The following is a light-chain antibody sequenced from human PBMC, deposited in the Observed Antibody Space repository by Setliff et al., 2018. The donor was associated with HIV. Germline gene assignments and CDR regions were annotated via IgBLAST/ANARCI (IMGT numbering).Light chain of an antibody. CDR3: SSYTFSSTPYV. Sequence: QSALTQPPSVSGSPGQSVTISCTGTSSDVGGSNYVSWYQQHPGKAPKLMIYEVSKRPSWVSDRFSGSKSGNTASLTISGLQADDEADYYCSSYTFSSTPYVFGTGTKVTVL. J-gene: IGLJ1*01. V-gene: IGLV2-14*01. CDR2: EVS. CDR1: SSDVGGSNY.